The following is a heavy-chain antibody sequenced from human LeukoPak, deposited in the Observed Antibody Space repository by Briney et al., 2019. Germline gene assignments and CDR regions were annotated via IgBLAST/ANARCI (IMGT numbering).Heavy chain of an antibody. Sequence: PSETLSLTCTVSGGSISSSSYYWGWIRQPPGKGLEWIGSIYYSGSTYYNPSLKSRVTISVDTSKNQFSLKLSSVTAADTAVYYCARVPPRRLNPYYYDSSGYYPPWGDAFDIWGQGTMVTVSS. D-gene: IGHD3-22*01. J-gene: IGHJ3*02. CDR1: GGSISSSSYY. CDR2: IYYSGST. CDR3: ARVPPRRLNPYYYDSSGYYPPWGDAFDI. V-gene: IGHV4-39*07.